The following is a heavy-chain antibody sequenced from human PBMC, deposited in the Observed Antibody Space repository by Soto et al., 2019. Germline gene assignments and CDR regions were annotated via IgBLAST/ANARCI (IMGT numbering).Heavy chain of an antibody. D-gene: IGHD1-1*01. CDR3: VRSGDNYNLLDY. J-gene: IGHJ4*02. CDR2: SSNSGSFT. CDR1: GFTFSSYA. V-gene: IGHV3-21*05. Sequence: PGGSLRLSCAASGFTFSSYAMSWVRQAPGKGLEWIGYSSNSGSFTRYADSVKGRFSISRDNAKNSLYLQINSLRGDDTAIYYCVRSGDNYNLLDYWGQGTPVTVSS.